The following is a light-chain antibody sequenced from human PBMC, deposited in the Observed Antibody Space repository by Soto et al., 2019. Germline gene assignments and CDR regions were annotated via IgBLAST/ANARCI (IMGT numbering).Light chain of an antibody. J-gene: IGKJ5*01. CDR1: QSISGY. CDR2: AAS. Sequence: IQMYQSPSSLSASVGDRVTITCRASQSISGYLNWYQQKPGKAPNLLIYAASSLQSGVPSRFSGSGSGTDFTLTINSLHPEDFATYYCQQSYSTPITFGQGTRLENK. CDR3: QQSYSTPIT. V-gene: IGKV1-39*01.